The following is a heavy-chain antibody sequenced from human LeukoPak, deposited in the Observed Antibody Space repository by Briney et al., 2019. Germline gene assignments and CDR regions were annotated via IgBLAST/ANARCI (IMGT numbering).Heavy chain of an antibody. CDR2: MYPGDSDT. J-gene: IGHJ4*02. CDR1: ANSFTSQW. D-gene: IGHD1-26*01. Sequence: GESLKISCKGSANSFTSQWIGWVRQMPGKGLEWMGIMYPGDSDTRYSPSFEGHVTISADKSITTAYLQWSRLKASDTAMYYCGSGERSYHFDNWGQGSLVTVSS. CDR3: GSGERSYHFDN. V-gene: IGHV5-51*01.